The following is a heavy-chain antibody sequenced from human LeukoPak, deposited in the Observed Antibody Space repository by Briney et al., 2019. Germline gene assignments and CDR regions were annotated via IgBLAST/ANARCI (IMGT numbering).Heavy chain of an antibody. D-gene: IGHD3-22*01. CDR3: ALLRYYYDSSGYYYTDAFDI. CDR1: GDSISSSSYY. V-gene: IGHV4-39*01. J-gene: IGHJ3*02. Sequence: SEPLSLTCTVSGDSISSSSYYWGWIRQPPGKGLERIGRIYYSGITFYNPFRKSRVTISVDTSKNQFSLMLSSVTAADTAVYYCALLRYYYDSSGYYYTDAFDIWGQGTMVTVSS. CDR2: IYYSGIT.